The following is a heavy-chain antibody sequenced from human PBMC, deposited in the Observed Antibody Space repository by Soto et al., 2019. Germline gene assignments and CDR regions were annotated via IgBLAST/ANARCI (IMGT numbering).Heavy chain of an antibody. CDR2: IYYSGST. D-gene: IGHD2-15*01. Sequence: QVQLQESGPGLVKPSETLSLTCTVSGGSISSYYWSWIRQPPGKGLEWIGYIYYSGSTNYNPSLTXRXXISVDTSKTQFSLKLSSVTAAATAVYYCARSAGRYWGQGTLVTVSS. CDR3: ARSAGRY. J-gene: IGHJ4*02. CDR1: GGSISSYY. V-gene: IGHV4-59*01.